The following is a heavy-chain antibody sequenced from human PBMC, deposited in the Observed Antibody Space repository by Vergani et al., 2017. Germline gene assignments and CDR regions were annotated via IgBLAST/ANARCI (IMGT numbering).Heavy chain of an antibody. CDR2: ISGSGGST. J-gene: IGHJ4*02. Sequence: VQLVESGGGVVQPGGSLRLSCAASGFTFSSYGMHWVRQAPGKGLEWVSAISGSGGSTYYADSVKGRFTISRDNSKNTLYLQMNSLRAEDTAVYYCAKATRITMVRGVIDYWGQGTLVTVSS. V-gene: IGHV3-23*04. CDR3: AKATRITMVRGVIDY. D-gene: IGHD3-10*01. CDR1: GFTFSSYG.